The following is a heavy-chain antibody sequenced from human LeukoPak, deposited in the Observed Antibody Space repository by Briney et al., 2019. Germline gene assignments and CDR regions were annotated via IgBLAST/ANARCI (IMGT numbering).Heavy chain of an antibody. D-gene: IGHD4-17*01. V-gene: IGHV3-23*01. Sequence: GGSPRLSCAASGFTFSSYEMNWVRQAPGKGLEWVSAISGSGGSTYYADSVKGRFTISRDNSKNTLYLQMNSLRAEDTAVYYCASCYGDTDYFDYWGQGTLVTVSS. CDR1: GFTFSSYE. CDR2: ISGSGGST. J-gene: IGHJ4*02. CDR3: ASCYGDTDYFDY.